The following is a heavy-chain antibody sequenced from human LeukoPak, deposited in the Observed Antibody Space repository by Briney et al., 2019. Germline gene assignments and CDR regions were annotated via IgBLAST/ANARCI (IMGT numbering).Heavy chain of an antibody. J-gene: IGHJ4*02. D-gene: IGHD4-17*01. CDR2: INAGNGNT. Sequence: ASVKVSCKASGYTFTSYGISWVRQAPGQRLEWMGWINAGNGNTKYSQKFQGRVTITRDTSASTAYVELSSLRSEDTAVYYCARDDYGDYGGYWGQGTLVTVSS. CDR1: GYTFTSYG. CDR3: ARDDYGDYGGY. V-gene: IGHV1-3*01.